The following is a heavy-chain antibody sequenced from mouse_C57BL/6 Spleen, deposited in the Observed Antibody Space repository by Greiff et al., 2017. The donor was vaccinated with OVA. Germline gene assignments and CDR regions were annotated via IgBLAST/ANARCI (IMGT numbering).Heavy chain of an antibody. CDR3: ARDYGSRGAMDY. CDR1: GYTFTDYE. V-gene: IGHV1-15*01. D-gene: IGHD1-1*01. CDR2: IDPETGGT. Sequence: VQLQQSGAELVRPGASVTLSCKASGYTFTDYEMHWVKQTPVHGLEWIGAIDPETGGTAYNQKFKGKAILTADKSSSTAYMELRSLTSEDSAVYYCARDYGSRGAMDYWGQGTSVTVSS. J-gene: IGHJ4*01.